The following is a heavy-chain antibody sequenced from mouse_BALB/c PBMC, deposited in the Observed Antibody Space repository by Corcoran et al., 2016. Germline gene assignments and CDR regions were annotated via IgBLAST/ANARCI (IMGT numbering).Heavy chain of an antibody. CDR3: ARGYGNYYFDD. CDR2: IYPGSGNT. J-gene: IGHJ2*01. V-gene: IGHV1-84*02. D-gene: IGHD2-10*02. CDR1: GYTFTDYY. Sequence: QIQLQQSGPELVKPGASVKISCKASGYTFTDYYINWVKQKPGQGLEWIGWIYPGSGNTKYNEKFKGKATLTVDTSSSTAYMQLSSLTSEDTAVYFCARGYGNYYFDDWGQGTTLTVSS.